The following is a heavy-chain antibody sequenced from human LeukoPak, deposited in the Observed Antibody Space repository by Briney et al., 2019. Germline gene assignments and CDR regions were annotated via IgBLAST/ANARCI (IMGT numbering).Heavy chain of an antibody. Sequence: PGGSLRLSCAASGFTFSNYAMNWVRRAPGKGLEWVSVIGGSGGDTYYADSVKGRFTISRDNSKNRLYLRMNSLRAEDTALYYCAKDFVVVPGLVNYFDSWGQGTLVTVSS. CDR1: GFTFSNYA. J-gene: IGHJ4*02. CDR2: IGGSGGDT. CDR3: AKDFVVVPGLVNYFDS. V-gene: IGHV3-23*01. D-gene: IGHD2-2*01.